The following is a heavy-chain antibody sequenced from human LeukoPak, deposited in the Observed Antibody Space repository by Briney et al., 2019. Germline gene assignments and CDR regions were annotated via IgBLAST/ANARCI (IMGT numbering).Heavy chain of an antibody. CDR1: GFTFSSYG. CDR3: ARDPYSGNYGAYYYYMDV. J-gene: IGHJ6*03. D-gene: IGHD1-26*01. CDR2: IRYDGSNK. V-gene: IGHV3-30*02. Sequence: PGGSLRLSCAASGFTFSSYGMHWVRQAPGKGLEGVAFIRYDGSNKYYADSVKGRFTLSRDNAKNSLYLQMDSLRVEDTAVYYCARDPYSGNYGAYYYYMDVWGKGTTVTVSS.